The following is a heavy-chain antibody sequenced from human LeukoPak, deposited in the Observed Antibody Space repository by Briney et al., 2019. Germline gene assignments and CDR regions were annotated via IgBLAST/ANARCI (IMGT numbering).Heavy chain of an antibody. J-gene: IGHJ4*02. CDR3: ARDSIAAAGTFFDY. CDR1: GYTFTTYY. V-gene: IGHV1-2*02. D-gene: IGHD6-13*01. CDR2: INPYSGAT. Sequence: ASVKISCKASGYTFTTYYMHWVRQAPGQGLEWMGWINPYSGATNYAQKFQDRVAMTRDTSISTAYMNLSRLRSDDTAVYYCARDSIAAAGTFFDYWGQGTLVTVSS.